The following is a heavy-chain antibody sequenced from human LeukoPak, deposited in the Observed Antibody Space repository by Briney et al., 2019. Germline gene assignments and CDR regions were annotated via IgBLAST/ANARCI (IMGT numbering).Heavy chain of an antibody. D-gene: IGHD3-10*01. J-gene: IGHJ4*02. CDR2: IWYDGSNK. CDR1: GFTSSSYG. CDR3: AKASGLDPYNFDY. Sequence: GGSLRLSCAASGFTSSSYGMHWVRQAPGKGLEWVAVIWYDGSNKYYADSVKGRFTISRDNSKNTLYLQMNSLRAEDTAVYYCAKASGLDPYNFDYWGQGTLVTVSS. V-gene: IGHV3-33*06.